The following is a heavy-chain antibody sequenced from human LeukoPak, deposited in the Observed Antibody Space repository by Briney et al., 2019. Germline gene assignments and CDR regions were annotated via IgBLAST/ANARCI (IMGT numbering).Heavy chain of an antibody. J-gene: IGHJ5*02. CDR2: AYYSGST. Sequence: SETLSLTCTVSGGSISSSSYYWGWIRQPPGKGLEWIGSAYYSGSTYHNPSLKSRVTISVDTSKNQFSLKLSSVTAADTAVYYCARVILYYYDSSGYYFWFDPWGQGTLVTVSS. V-gene: IGHV4-39*01. CDR3: ARVILYYYDSSGYYFWFDP. CDR1: GGSISSSSYY. D-gene: IGHD3-22*01.